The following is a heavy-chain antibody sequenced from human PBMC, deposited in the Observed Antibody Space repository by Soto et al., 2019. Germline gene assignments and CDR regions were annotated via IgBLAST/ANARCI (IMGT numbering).Heavy chain of an antibody. CDR2: TYYRSRWYS. Sequence: SQTLSLTCVGSGDTVSSNSVAWNWVRQSPSRGIGWLGRTYYRSRWYSDYAISVRSRIDINADTSKNQVSLQLSSVTPEDTAVYYCARSEEDSDYYYYGMDVWGQGTTVTVSS. V-gene: IGHV6-1*01. J-gene: IGHJ6*02. D-gene: IGHD2-15*01. CDR3: ARSEEDSDYYYYGMDV. CDR1: GDTVSSNSVA.